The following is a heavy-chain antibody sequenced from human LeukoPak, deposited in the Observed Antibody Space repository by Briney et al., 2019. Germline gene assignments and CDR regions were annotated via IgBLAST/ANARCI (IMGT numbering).Heavy chain of an antibody. D-gene: IGHD3-22*01. Sequence: GGSLRLSCAASGFTFDNYAMHWVRQVPGKGLEWVSLISGDGDSTYYPDSVKDRFTISRDNSKNSLYLQMNSLRTEDTALYYCAKDIGADYYYDSSGYFIWGQGTMVTVSS. V-gene: IGHV3-43*02. CDR2: ISGDGDST. J-gene: IGHJ3*01. CDR1: GFTFDNYA. CDR3: AKDIGADYYYDSSGYFI.